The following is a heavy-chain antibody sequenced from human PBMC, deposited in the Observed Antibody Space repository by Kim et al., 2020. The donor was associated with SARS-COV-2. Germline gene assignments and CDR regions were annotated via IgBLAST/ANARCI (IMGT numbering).Heavy chain of an antibody. D-gene: IGHD3-22*01. CDR3: AKGRVSSDYGGPQPEFDC. V-gene: IGHV3-30*18. Sequence: GGSLRLSCAASGFTFSDYGVHWVRQAPGKGLEWVTFISNEGRNKYYTDSVKGRFTISRDNSKNTLYLQMDSLRVDDTAVYYCAKGRVSSDYGGPQPEFDCWGQGTLVTVSS. CDR1: GFTFSDYG. CDR2: ISNEGRNK. J-gene: IGHJ4*02.